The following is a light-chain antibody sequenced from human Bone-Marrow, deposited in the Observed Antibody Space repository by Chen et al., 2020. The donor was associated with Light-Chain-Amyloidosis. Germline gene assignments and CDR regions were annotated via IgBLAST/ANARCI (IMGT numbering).Light chain of an antibody. Sequence: QPALTQPASVAGAPGQAIPIPCTGTSSDVGSYNLVSWYQQHPGDAPKLIIYEGTRRPSGVSNRFSGSKSANTASLTITGLQAEDEADYCCWSYDGNYSWVFGGGTKLTVL. J-gene: IGLJ3*02. CDR1: SSDVGSYNL. V-gene: IGLV2-23*01. CDR3: WSYDGNYSWV. CDR2: EGT.